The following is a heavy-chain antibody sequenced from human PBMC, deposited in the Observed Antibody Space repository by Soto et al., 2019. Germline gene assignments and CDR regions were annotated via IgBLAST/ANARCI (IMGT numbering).Heavy chain of an antibody. J-gene: IGHJ4*02. V-gene: IGHV1-18*01. CDR3: AREASHYFDY. CDR2: ISGYNGNT. CDR1: GYTFTNYG. Sequence: QVQLVQSGAEVKKPGASVKVSCKASGYTFTNYGISWVRQAPGQGLEWMGWISGYNGNTNYAQKFQGRVTMPTDTSTSTAYMDRRSLRSDDTAVYYCAREASHYFDYWGQGTLVTVSS.